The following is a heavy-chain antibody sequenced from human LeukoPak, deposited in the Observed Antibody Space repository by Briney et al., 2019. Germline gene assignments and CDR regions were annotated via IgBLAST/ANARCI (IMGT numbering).Heavy chain of an antibody. D-gene: IGHD7-27*01. Sequence: GVSLRLSCTASGFTFSSYTMSWVRQAPGKGLKWASTITTGGPNTYYADSVKGRFTVSRDDSKNTLYLQMNSLRAEDTAVYYCAKDGGLWVSAHWGDSWGRGTLVTVSS. CDR2: ITTGGPNT. CDR1: GFTFSSYT. CDR3: AKDGGLWVSAHWGDS. V-gene: IGHV3-23*01. J-gene: IGHJ4*02.